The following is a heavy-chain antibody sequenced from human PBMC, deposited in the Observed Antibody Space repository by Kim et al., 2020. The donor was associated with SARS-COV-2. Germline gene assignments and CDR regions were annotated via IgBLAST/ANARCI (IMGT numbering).Heavy chain of an antibody. D-gene: IGHD1-20*01. V-gene: IGHV3-33*01. CDR3: ARDLGINEHSDY. J-gene: IGHJ4*02. Sequence: YYADSGKGRFTISRDNSKNTLYLQMNSLRAEDTAVYYCARDLGINEHSDYWGQGTLVTVSS.